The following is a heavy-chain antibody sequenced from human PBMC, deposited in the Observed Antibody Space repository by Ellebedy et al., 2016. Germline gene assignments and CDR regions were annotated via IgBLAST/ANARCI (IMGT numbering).Heavy chain of an antibody. D-gene: IGHD6-13*01. CDR3: VRGSSSWYNAFDI. J-gene: IGHJ3*02. CDR1: GFTFSSHW. CDR2: VDDDGSTT. Sequence: GESLKISCAASGFTFSSHWMHWVRQAPGKGLVWVLRVDDDGSTTSHADSVKGRFTMSRDNAKNTLYLQMNSLRAEDTAVYYCVRGSSSWYNAFDIWGQGTMVIVSS. V-gene: IGHV3-74*01.